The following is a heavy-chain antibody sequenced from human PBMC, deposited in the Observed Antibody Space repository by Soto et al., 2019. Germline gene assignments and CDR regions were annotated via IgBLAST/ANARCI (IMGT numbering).Heavy chain of an antibody. CDR2: IIPIFGTA. D-gene: IGHD6-25*01. J-gene: IGHJ4*02. V-gene: IGHV1-69*12. CDR3: ASLAAHDYGDY. CDR1: GGTFSSYA. Sequence: QVQLVQSGAEVKKPGSSVKVSCKASGGTFSSYAISWVRQAPGQGLEWMGGIIPIFGTANYAQKCQGRVTITADESTSKAYMELSSVSSEDTAVYYCASLAAHDYGDYWVQGTLVTVSS.